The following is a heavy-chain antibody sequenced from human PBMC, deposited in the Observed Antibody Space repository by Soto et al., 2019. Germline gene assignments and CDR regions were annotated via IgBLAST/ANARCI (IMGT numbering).Heavy chain of an antibody. Sequence: GASVKVSCKASGYTFTGYYMHWVRQAPGQGLEWMGWINPNSGGTSYAQKFQGRVTMTRDTSISTAYMELSRLRSDDTAVYYCARDRYSSSWYHGMDVWGQGTTVTVSS. V-gene: IGHV1-2*02. CDR1: GYTFTGYY. CDR3: ARDRYSSSWYHGMDV. D-gene: IGHD6-13*01. CDR2: INPNSGGT. J-gene: IGHJ6*02.